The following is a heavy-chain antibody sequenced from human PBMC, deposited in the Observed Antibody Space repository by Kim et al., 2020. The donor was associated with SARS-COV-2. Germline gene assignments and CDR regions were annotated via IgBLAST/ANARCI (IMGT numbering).Heavy chain of an antibody. CDR3: ARSPEGVTSYYYGMDV. CDR2: IYHSGST. CDR1: GGSISSSNW. J-gene: IGHJ6*02. D-gene: IGHD5-18*01. V-gene: IGHV4-4*02. Sequence: SETLSLTCAVSGGSISSSNWWSLVRQPPGKGLEWIGEIYHSGSTNYNPSLKSRVTISVDKSKNQFSLKLSSVTAADTAVYYCARSPEGVTSYYYGMDVWGQGTTVTVSS.